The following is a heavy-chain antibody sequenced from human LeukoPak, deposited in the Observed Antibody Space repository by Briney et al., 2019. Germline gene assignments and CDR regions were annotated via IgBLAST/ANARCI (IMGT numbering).Heavy chain of an antibody. J-gene: IGHJ5*02. CDR2: INPNSGGT. D-gene: IGHD4-11*01. Sequence: ASVKVSCKASGYTFTGYYMHWVRQAPRQGLEWMGWINPNSGGTNYAQKFQGRVTMTRDTSISTAYMELSRLRSDDTAGYYCARDRNYKGFDPWGQGTLVTVSS. CDR3: ARDRNYKGFDP. CDR1: GYTFTGYY. V-gene: IGHV1-2*02.